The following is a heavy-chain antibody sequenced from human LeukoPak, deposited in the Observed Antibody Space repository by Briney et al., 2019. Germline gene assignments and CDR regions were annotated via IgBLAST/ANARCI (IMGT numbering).Heavy chain of an antibody. Sequence: GGSLRLSCAASGFTFSSYSMNWVRQAPGKGLEWVSYISSSSSTIYYADSVKGRFTISRDNAKNSLYLQMNSLRAEDTAVYYCARDAYDFWSGYYTVPYYFDYWGQGTLVTVSS. D-gene: IGHD3-3*01. CDR1: GFTFSSYS. V-gene: IGHV3-48*01. CDR2: ISSSSSTI. J-gene: IGHJ4*02. CDR3: ARDAYDFWSGYYTVPYYFDY.